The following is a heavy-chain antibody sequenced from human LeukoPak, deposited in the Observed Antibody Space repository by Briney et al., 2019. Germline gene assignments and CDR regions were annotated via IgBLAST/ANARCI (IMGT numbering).Heavy chain of an antibody. CDR1: GGSISSYY. D-gene: IGHD1-14*01. J-gene: IGHJ4*02. Sequence: SETLSLTCTVSGGSISSYYWNWIRQPPRKGLEWIGYIYYSGNTNYNPSLKSRVTISLDTSKNQFSLKLTSVTAADTAMYYCARRKARTPNYFDYWGQGALVTVSS. CDR3: ARRKARTPNYFDY. V-gene: IGHV4-59*08. CDR2: IYYSGNT.